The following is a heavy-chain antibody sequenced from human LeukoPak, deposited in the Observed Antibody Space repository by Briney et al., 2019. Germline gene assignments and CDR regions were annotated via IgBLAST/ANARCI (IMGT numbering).Heavy chain of an antibody. CDR3: ARDFQLLWFGEYYFDY. CDR1: GFTFSSYW. CDR2: IKQDGSEK. V-gene: IGHV3-7*01. J-gene: IGHJ4*02. Sequence: PGGSLRLSCAASGFTFSSYWMSWVRQAPGKGLEWVANIKQDGSEKYYVDPVKGRFTISRDNAKNSLYLQMNSLRAEDTAVYYCARDFQLLWFGEYYFDYWGQGTLVTVSS. D-gene: IGHD3-10*01.